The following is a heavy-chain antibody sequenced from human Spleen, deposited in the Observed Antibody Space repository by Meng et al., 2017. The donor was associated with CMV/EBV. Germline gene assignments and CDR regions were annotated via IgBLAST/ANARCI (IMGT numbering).Heavy chain of an antibody. CDR3: ARTFSSSWRVGDGMDV. Sequence: SVKVSCKASGGTFSSYAISWVRQAPGQGLEWMGGIIPILGIANYAQKFQGRVTISADKSTSTAYMELSSLRSEETAVYYCARTFSSSWRVGDGMDVWGQGTTVTVSS. V-gene: IGHV1-69*10. CDR2: IIPILGIA. CDR1: GGTFSSYA. J-gene: IGHJ6*02. D-gene: IGHD6-13*01.